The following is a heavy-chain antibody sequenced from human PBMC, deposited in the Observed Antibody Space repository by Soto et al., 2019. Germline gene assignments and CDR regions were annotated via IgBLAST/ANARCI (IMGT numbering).Heavy chain of an antibody. V-gene: IGHV3-23*01. J-gene: IGHJ6*02. Sequence: EEQLLESGGGLVEPGGSLRLSSVASGFKFRSYGMAWVRQAPGKGLEWVSDINESGGTTNYADSVRGRFAISRDNSRNTLDLLMNSLRPEDTAVYYCVIDRATIFGVIWKYGMDVWGQGTTVYVSS. CDR3: VIDRATIFGVIWKYGMDV. CDR1: GFKFRSYG. CDR2: INESGGTT. D-gene: IGHD3-3*01.